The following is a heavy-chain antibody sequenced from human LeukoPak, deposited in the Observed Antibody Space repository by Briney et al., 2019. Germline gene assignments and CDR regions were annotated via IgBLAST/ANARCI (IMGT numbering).Heavy chain of an antibody. CDR2: ISAFNGRT. Sequence: ASMKVSCKASGHTFTGLDFSWMRQTPGQGLEWLGWISAFNGRTSYGQGLQGRLTLTTDTSANTAYMELRSLTPDDTAVYYCAREYRAQYIYFDPWGQGTLVTVSS. D-gene: IGHD5-12*01. CDR3: AREYRAQYIYFDP. CDR1: GHTFTGLD. J-gene: IGHJ5*02. V-gene: IGHV1-18*01.